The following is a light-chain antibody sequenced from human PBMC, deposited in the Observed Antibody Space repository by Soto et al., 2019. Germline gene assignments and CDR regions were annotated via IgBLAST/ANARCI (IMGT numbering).Light chain of an antibody. CDR3: SSYTSSSTLV. CDR1: SSDVGGYNY. J-gene: IGLJ2*01. Sequence: QSALTQPASVSGSPGQSITISCTGTSSDVGGYNYVYWYQQHPVKAPKLMIYEVSNRISGVSTRFSGSKTANTASLTISGLQAVDAADYYFSSYTSSSTLVFGGGTQLTVL. CDR2: EVS. V-gene: IGLV2-14*01.